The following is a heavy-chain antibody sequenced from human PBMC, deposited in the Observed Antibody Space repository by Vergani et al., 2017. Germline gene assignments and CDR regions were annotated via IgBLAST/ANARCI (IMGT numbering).Heavy chain of an antibody. J-gene: IGHJ5*02. V-gene: IGHV4-34*01. CDR3: ARRPSPTMVRGVTKYNWFDP. D-gene: IGHD3-10*01. CDR2: INHSGST. Sequence: QVQLQQWGAGLLKPSETLSLTCAVYGGSFRGYYWSWIRQPPGKGLEWIGEINHSGSTNYNPSLKSRVTISVDTSKNQFSLKLSSVTAADTAVYYCARRPSPTMVRGVTKYNWFDPWGQGTLVTVSS. CDR1: GGSFRGYY.